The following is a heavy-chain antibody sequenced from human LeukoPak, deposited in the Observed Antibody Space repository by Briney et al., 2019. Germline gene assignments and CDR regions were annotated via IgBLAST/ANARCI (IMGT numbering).Heavy chain of an antibody. D-gene: IGHD2-2*01. Sequence: GGSLRLSCAASGFTFSHYAMSWVRQAPGKGLEWVSAITGSGDTTYYADSVKGRFTISRDNAKNTLYLQVNSLRAEDTAIYYCAKDVPLGEYCSSTSCPGASDIWGHGTMVTVSS. CDR3: AKDVPLGEYCSSTSCPGASDI. CDR2: ITGSGDTT. J-gene: IGHJ3*02. CDR1: GFTFSHYA. V-gene: IGHV3-23*01.